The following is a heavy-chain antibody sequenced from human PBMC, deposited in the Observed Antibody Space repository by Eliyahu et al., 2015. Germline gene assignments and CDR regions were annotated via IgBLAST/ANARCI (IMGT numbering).Heavy chain of an antibody. CDR2: IYSSGST. D-gene: IGHD4-23*01. Sequence: QVQLQESGPGLVKPSETLSLTCTVSGGSISPHYWSWIRQPAGKGLEWIGRIYSSGSTNYNPSLKSRVTMSVDTTKNQFSLKLTSMSAADTAVYYCAKVDGGNAGIDYWGQGTLVTVSS. CDR3: AKVDGGNAGIDY. CDR1: GGSISPHY. J-gene: IGHJ4*02. V-gene: IGHV4-4*07.